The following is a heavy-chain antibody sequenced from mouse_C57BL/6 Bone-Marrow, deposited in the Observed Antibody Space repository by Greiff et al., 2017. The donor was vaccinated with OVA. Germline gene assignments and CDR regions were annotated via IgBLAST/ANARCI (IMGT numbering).Heavy chain of an antibody. J-gene: IGHJ1*03. CDR3: TPTTGYFDV. D-gene: IGHD5-5*01. CDR1: GYTFTGYE. Sequence: VQLKESGAELVRPGASVTLSCKASGYTFTGYEMHWVKQTPVHGLEWIGAMDPETGGTAYNQKFKGKAILTADKSSSTAYMELRSLTSEDSAVYYCTPTTGYFDVWGTGTTVTVSS. CDR2: MDPETGGT. V-gene: IGHV1-15*01.